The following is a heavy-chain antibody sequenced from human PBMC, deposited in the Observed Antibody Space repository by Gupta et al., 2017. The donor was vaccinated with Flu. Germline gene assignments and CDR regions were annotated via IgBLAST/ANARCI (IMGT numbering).Heavy chain of an antibody. J-gene: IGHJ6*02. CDR2: IDWNSGDI. Sequence: VRQAPGKGLEWVSGIDWNSGDIGYADSVKGRFIISRDNAENSLYLQMNTLRPEDTALYYCATQRGRNRGSYFYGMDVWGQGTTVTVSS. CDR3: ATQRGRNRGSYFYGMDV. D-gene: IGHD1-1*01. V-gene: IGHV3-9*01.